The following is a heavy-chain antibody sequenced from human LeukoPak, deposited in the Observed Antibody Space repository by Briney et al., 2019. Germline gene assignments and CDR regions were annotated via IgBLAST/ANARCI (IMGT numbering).Heavy chain of an antibody. CDR2: IYSGGST. J-gene: IGHJ4*02. CDR3: ARVLHGSSGYPRGDFDY. V-gene: IGHV3-53*01. D-gene: IGHD3-22*01. Sequence: GGSLRLSCAASGFTVSSNYMSWVRQAPGKGLEWVSVIYSGGSTYYADSVKGRFTISRDNSKNTLYLQMNSLRAEDTAVYYCARVLHGSSGYPRGDFDYWGQGTLVTVSS. CDR1: GFTVSSNY.